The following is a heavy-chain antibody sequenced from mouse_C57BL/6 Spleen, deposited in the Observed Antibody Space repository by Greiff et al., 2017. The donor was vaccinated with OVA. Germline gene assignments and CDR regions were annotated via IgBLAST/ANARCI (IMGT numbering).Heavy chain of an antibody. V-gene: IGHV5-6*01. CDR1: GFTFSSYG. D-gene: IGHD4-1*01. CDR2: ISSGGSYT. J-gene: IGHJ2*01. Sequence: EVQLQESGGDLVKPGGSLKLSCAASGFTFSSYGMSWVRQTPDKRLEWVATISSGGSYTYYPDSVKGRFTISRDNAKNTLYLQMSSLKSEDTAMYYCARHLTGTGYFDYWGQGTTLTVSS. CDR3: ARHLTGTGYFDY.